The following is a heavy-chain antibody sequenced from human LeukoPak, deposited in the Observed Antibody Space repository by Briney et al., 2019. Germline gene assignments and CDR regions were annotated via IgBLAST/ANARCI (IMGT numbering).Heavy chain of an antibody. CDR3: ARVALRVVTEDY. CDR1: GFTFSHYG. CDR2: IQNDASTK. J-gene: IGHJ4*02. Sequence: PGRSLRLSCAASGFTFSHYGMHWVRQAPGKGLEWVAVIQNDASTKNYVDSVKGRFTISRDNSKNTLFLQMNSLRVEDTAVYYCARVALRVVTEDYWGQGTLVTVSS. V-gene: IGHV3-33*05. D-gene: IGHD2-21*02.